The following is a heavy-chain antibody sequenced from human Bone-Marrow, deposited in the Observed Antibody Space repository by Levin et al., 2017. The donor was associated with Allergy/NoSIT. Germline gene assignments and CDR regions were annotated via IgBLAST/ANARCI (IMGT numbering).Heavy chain of an antibody. J-gene: IGHJ4*02. CDR2: IYHSGST. V-gene: IGHV4-4*02. D-gene: IGHD3-3*01. Sequence: PSETLSLTCAVSGGSISSNNWWSWVRQPPGKGLEWLGEIYHSGSTNYNPSLKSRVTISVDKPKTQFSLKLNSVTAADTAVYYCARGNSVSEWSYHFDYWGQGMLVTVSS. CDR1: GGSISSNNW. CDR3: ARGNSVSEWSYHFDY.